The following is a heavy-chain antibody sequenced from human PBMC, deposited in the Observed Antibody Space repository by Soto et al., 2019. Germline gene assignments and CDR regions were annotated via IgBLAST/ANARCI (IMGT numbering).Heavy chain of an antibody. J-gene: IGHJ3*02. V-gene: IGHV3-30-3*01. CDR2: ISYDGSNK. CDR1: GFTFSNYA. D-gene: IGHD4-17*01. Sequence: PGGSLRLSCAASGFTFSNYAMNWVRQAPGKGLEWVAVISYDGSNKYSADSVKGRFTISRDNSKNTLYLQMNSLRPEDTAVYYCARGGGDYGGDAFDIWGQGTMVTVSS. CDR3: ARGGGDYGGDAFDI.